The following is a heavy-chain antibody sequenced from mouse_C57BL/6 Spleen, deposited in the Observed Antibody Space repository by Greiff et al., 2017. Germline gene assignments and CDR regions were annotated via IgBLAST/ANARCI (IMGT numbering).Heavy chain of an antibody. J-gene: IGHJ4*01. D-gene: IGHD2-1*01. CDR1: GFTFSDYG. CDR2: ISSGSSTI. Sequence: DVMLVESGGGLVKPGGSLKLSCAASGFTFSDYGMHWVRQAPEKGLEWVAYISSGSSTIYYADTVKGRFTISRDNAKNTLFLQMTSLGSEDTAMYYCARNGNYRYYAMDYWGQGTSVTVSS. V-gene: IGHV5-17*01. CDR3: ARNGNYRYYAMDY.